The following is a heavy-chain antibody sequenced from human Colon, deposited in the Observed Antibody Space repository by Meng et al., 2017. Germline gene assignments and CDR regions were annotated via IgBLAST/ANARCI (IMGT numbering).Heavy chain of an antibody. CDR2: INHSGST. D-gene: IGHD6-19*01. Sequence: VQLRQGAAGLLKPPEPLSLTCAVYGGSFSGYYWSWIRQPPGKGLEWIGEINHSGSTNYNPSLKSRVTISVDTSKNQFSLKLSSVTAADTAVYYCARERLSSGWYGGRWFDPWGQGTLVTVSS. J-gene: IGHJ5*02. CDR1: GGSFSGYY. V-gene: IGHV4-34*01. CDR3: ARERLSSGWYGGRWFDP.